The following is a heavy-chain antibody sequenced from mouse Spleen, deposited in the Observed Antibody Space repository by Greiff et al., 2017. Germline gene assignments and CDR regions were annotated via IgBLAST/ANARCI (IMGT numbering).Heavy chain of an antibody. D-gene: IGHD2-2*01. J-gene: IGHJ2*01. V-gene: IGHV1-76*01. CDR1: GYTFTDYY. Sequence: VQLQQSGAELVRPGASVKLSCKASGYTFTDYYINWVKQRPGQGLEWIARIYPGSGNTYYNEKFKGKATLTAEKSSSTAYMQLSSLTSEDSAVYFCARGDLVPLDYWGQGTTLTVSS. CDR3: ARGDLVPLDY. CDR2: IYPGSGNT.